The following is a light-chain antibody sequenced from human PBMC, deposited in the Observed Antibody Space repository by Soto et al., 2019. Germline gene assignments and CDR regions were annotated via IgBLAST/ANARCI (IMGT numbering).Light chain of an antibody. V-gene: IGKV3-20*01. J-gene: IGKJ1*01. CDR1: QTVNGNY. Sequence: ETVLTQSPATLSLSPGERATLSCRASQTVNGNYLGWYQQKPGQAPRLLIYGPSSRATGIPDRFSGSGSGTDFTLTISRLEPEDFAVYYCQQCGSLPGTFGQGTRVDIK. CDR2: GPS. CDR3: QQCGSLPGT.